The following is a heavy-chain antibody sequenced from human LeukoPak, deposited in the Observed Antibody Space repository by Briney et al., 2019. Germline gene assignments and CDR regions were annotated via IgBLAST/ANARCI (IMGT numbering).Heavy chain of an antibody. V-gene: IGHV4-34*01. CDR3: ARGPTISETGYFDY. Sequence: SETLSLTCAVYGGSFSGYYWSWIRQSPGRGLEWTGEINHSGDTNYNSSVKSRVTISVDTSKNQFSLKVRSLTAADTAVYYCARGPTISETGYFDYWGQGTLVTVSS. J-gene: IGHJ4*03. D-gene: IGHD1-1*01. CDR2: INHSGDT. CDR1: GGSFSGYY.